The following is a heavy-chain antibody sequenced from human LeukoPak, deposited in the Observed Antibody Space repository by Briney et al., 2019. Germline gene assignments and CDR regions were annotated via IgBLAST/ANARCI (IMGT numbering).Heavy chain of an antibody. Sequence: RSGGSLRLSCAASGFTFSTYAMTWVRQAPGKGLEWVSLITGGGGSTYYVDSVKGRFTISRDNSKSTLYLEMNSLRAEVTAVYYCAKRSGTASLGGTNFDYWGQGTRVTVSS. CDR3: AKRSGTASLGGTNFDY. J-gene: IGHJ4*02. D-gene: IGHD6-19*01. CDR1: GFTFSTYA. V-gene: IGHV3-23*01. CDR2: ITGGGGST.